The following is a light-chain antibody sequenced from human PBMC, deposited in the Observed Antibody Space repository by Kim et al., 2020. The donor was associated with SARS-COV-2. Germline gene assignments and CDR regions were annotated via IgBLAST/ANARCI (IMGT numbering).Light chain of an antibody. CDR1: SSNIGRNT. V-gene: IGLV1-44*01. CDR2: RNN. J-gene: IGLJ3*02. CDR3: AAWDDSLNGPV. Sequence: GQRVTISCSGSSSNIGRNTVNWYQQLPGTAPKLLIYRNNQRPSGVPDRFSGSKSGTSASLAISGLQSEDEADYYCAAWDDSLNGPVFGGGTQLTVL.